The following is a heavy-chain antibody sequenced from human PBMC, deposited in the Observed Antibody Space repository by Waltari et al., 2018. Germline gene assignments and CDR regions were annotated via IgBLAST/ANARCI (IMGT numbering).Heavy chain of an antibody. V-gene: IGHV3-48*01. CDR1: GFTFSTYS. Sequence: EVQLVESGGGLVQPGGSLRLSCAASGFTFSTYSMNWVRQAAGKGLEWVSYISSSNTIIYYADSVKGRFTISRDDAKNTLYLQMGSLTADDTAVYYCARDPPRMVSGVWFDPWGHGTLVTVSS. D-gene: IGHD3-10*01. CDR2: ISSSNTII. CDR3: ARDPPRMVSGVWFDP. J-gene: IGHJ5*02.